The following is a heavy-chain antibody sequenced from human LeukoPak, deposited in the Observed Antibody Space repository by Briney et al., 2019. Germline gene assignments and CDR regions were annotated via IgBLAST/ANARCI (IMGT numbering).Heavy chain of an antibody. CDR1: GGSISTSSYY. V-gene: IGHV4-39*07. D-gene: IGHD5-12*01. CDR3: ARKGSGYDLDY. J-gene: IGHJ4*02. Sequence: KASETLSLTCTVSGGSISTSSYYWGWVRQPPGKGLEWIGNIFYSGSTYYSPSLKSRVTISLDTSRNQFSLKLNSVTAADTAVYYCARKGSGYDLDYWGQGTLVTVSS. CDR2: IFYSGST.